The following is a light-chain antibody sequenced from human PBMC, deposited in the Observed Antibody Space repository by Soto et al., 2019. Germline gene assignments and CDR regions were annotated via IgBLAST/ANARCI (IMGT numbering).Light chain of an antibody. J-gene: IGLJ3*02. Sequence: QSALTQPASVSGSPGQSITISCTGTSNDVGGFNYVSWYQQHPGKAPKVIIYEVSNRPSGVSNRFSGSKSGNTASLTISVLQAADDADYYCISYTSTSARVFGGGTKATVL. CDR3: ISYTSTSARV. CDR2: EVS. V-gene: IGLV2-14*01. CDR1: SNDVGGFNY.